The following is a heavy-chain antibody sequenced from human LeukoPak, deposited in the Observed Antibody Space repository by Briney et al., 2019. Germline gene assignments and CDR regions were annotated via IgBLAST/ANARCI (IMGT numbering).Heavy chain of an antibody. CDR3: AREPPDSSGWYGDYYYYMDV. D-gene: IGHD6-19*01. CDR2: INHSGST. J-gene: IGHJ6*03. Sequence: SETLSLTCAVYGGSFSGYYWSWIRQPPGKGLEWIGEINHSGSTNYNPSLKSRVTISVDTSKNLFSLKLSSVTAADTAVYYCAREPPDSSGWYGDYYYYMDVWGKGTTVTVSS. V-gene: IGHV4-34*01. CDR1: GGSFSGYY.